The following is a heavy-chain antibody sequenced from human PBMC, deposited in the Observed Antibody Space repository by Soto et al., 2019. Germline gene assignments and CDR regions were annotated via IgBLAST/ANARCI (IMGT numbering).Heavy chain of an antibody. CDR1: GYTLTGYY. D-gene: IGHD5-12*01. J-gene: IGHJ3*02. V-gene: IGHV1-2*04. Sequence: ASVKVSCKASGYTLTGYYMHWVRQAPGQGLEWMGWINPNSGGTNYAQKFQGWVTMTRDTSISTAYMELSRLRSDDTAVYYCARGDIVATISRDDAFDIWGQGTMVTVSS. CDR3: ARGDIVATISRDDAFDI. CDR2: INPNSGGT.